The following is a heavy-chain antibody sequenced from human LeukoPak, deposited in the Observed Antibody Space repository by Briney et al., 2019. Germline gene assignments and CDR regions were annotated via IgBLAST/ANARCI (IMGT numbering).Heavy chain of an antibody. CDR1: GFTFSNYA. J-gene: IGHJ4*02. CDR2: ISGSGGST. CDR3: AKDQRFALSNYDY. D-gene: IGHD2/OR15-2a*01. V-gene: IGHV3-23*01. Sequence: ETGGSLRLSCAASGFTFSNYAMSWVRQAPGKGLEWVSGISGSGGSTYYADSVKGRFTISRDNSNNTLYLQMTSLRAEDTAVYYCAKDQRFALSNYDYWGQGTLVTVSS.